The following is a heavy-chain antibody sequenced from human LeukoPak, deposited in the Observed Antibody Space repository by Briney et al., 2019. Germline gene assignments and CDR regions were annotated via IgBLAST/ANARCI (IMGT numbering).Heavy chain of an antibody. CDR1: GDSSGDYY. V-gene: IGHV4-34*01. Sequence: SETLSLTCTVSGDSSGDYYWSWIRQPPGKGLEWIGEINHSGSTNYNPSLKSRVTISVDTSKNQFSLKLSSVTAADMAVYYCARRKRSGCSSTSCLLNWFDPWGQGTLVTVSS. CDR2: INHSGST. CDR3: ARRKRSGCSSTSCLLNWFDP. J-gene: IGHJ5*02. D-gene: IGHD2-2*01.